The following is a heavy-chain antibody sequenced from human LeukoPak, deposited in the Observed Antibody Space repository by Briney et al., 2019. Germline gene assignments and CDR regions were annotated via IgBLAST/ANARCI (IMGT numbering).Heavy chain of an antibody. Sequence: SETLSLTCTVSGGFISSYYWSWIRQPPGRGLEWIGYIYYSGSPNYNPSLKSRVTISVDTSKNQFSLKLSSVTAADTAVYYCARDTYYYDSSGHTGRWFDPWGQGTLVTVSS. J-gene: IGHJ5*02. CDR3: ARDTYYYDSSGHTGRWFDP. V-gene: IGHV4-59*01. CDR1: GGFISSYY. D-gene: IGHD3-22*01. CDR2: IYYSGSP.